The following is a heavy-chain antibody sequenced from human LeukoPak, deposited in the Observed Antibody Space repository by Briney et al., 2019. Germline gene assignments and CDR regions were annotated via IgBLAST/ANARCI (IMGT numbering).Heavy chain of an antibody. CDR1: DGSISSYY. D-gene: IGHD3-22*01. J-gene: IGHJ4*02. CDR2: IYYSGTT. CDR3: ARVTGYMIEDYFDY. V-gene: IGHV4-59*01. Sequence: PSETLSLTCTVSDGSISSYYWSWIRQPPGKGLEWIGYIYYSGTTNYNPSLKSRVIISVDTSKNQFSLKLSSVTAADTAVYYCARVTGYMIEDYFDYWGQGTLVTVSS.